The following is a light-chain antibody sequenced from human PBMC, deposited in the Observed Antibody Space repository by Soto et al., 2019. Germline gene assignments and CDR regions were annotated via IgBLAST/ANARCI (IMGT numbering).Light chain of an antibody. CDR2: ATS. Sequence: VMTQSPATLSLSPGERATLSCRASQRFSTNLAWYQQKPGQAPRLLIYATSTRATGIPARFSGSGSGTEFTLTISSLQSEDFAVYHCQQYYNWPLTFGGGTKVEIK. J-gene: IGKJ4*01. V-gene: IGKV3-15*01. CDR1: QRFSTN. CDR3: QQYYNWPLT.